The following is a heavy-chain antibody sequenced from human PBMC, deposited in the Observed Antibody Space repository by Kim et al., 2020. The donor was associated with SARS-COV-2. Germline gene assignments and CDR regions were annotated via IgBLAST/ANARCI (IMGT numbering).Heavy chain of an antibody. Sequence: GGSLRLSCAASGFTFSSYGMHWVRQAPGKGLEWVAVIWYDGSNKYYADSVKGRFTISRDNSKNTLYLQMNSLRAEDTAVYYCAKSVDTAMADYYYYGMDVWGQGTTVTVSS. D-gene: IGHD5-18*01. J-gene: IGHJ6*02. CDR3: AKSVDTAMADYYYYGMDV. V-gene: IGHV3-33*06. CDR1: GFTFSSYG. CDR2: IWYDGSNK.